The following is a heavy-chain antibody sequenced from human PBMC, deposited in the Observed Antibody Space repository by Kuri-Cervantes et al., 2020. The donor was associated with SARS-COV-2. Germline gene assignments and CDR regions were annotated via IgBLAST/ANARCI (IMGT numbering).Heavy chain of an antibody. CDR3: ARGLVTASWDY. D-gene: IGHD2-21*02. Sequence: ASVKVSCKASGYTFTSYGISWVRQAPGQGLEWMGWISAYNGNTNYAQKFQGRVTITADESTSTAYMELSSLRSEDTAVYYCARGLVTASWDYWGQGTLVTVSS. CDR1: GYTFTSYG. J-gene: IGHJ4*02. V-gene: IGHV1-18*01. CDR2: ISAYNGNT.